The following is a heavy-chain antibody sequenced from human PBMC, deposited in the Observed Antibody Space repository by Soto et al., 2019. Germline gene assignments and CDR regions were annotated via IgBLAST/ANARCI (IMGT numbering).Heavy chain of an antibody. CDR1: GYTFTMYG. CDR3: ARSPYTNSWYYFDY. D-gene: IGHD6-13*01. V-gene: IGHV1-18*01. CDR2: ISTYNGNT. J-gene: IGHJ4*02. Sequence: QVQLVQSGAEVKKPGASVKVSCKTSGYTFTMYGISWVRQAPEQGLEWMGWISTYNGNTNSAQKFQGRVTMTTDTVTSTAYMELRSLRSDDTAVYYCARSPYTNSWYYFDYWGQGTLVTVSS.